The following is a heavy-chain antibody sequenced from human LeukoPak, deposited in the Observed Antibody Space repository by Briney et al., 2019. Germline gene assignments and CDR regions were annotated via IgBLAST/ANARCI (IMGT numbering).Heavy chain of an antibody. CDR3: ARAVRNYYDSSGINWYFDL. Sequence: GGSLRLSCAASGFTFDDYGMSWVRKAPGKGLEWVSGINWNGGRTGYADSVKGRFTISRDNAKNSLYLQMNSLRAEDTALYYCARAVRNYYDSSGINWYFDLWGRGTLVTVSS. J-gene: IGHJ2*01. D-gene: IGHD3-22*01. V-gene: IGHV3-20*04. CDR2: INWNGGRT. CDR1: GFTFDDYG.